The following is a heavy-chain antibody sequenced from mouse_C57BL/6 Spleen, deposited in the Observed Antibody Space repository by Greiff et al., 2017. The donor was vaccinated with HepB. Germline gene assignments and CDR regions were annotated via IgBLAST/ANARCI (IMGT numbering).Heavy chain of an antibody. CDR2: IHPSDSDT. CDR1: GYTFTSYW. D-gene: IGHD1-1*01. V-gene: IGHV1-74*01. CDR3: AIIVGKGYYAMDY. Sequence: QVQLQQPGAELVKPGASVKVSCKASGYTFTSYWMHWVKQRPGQGLEWIGRIHPSDSDTNYNQKFKGKATLTVDKSSSTAYMQLSSLTSEDSAVYYCAIIVGKGYYAMDYWGQGTSVTVSS. J-gene: IGHJ4*01.